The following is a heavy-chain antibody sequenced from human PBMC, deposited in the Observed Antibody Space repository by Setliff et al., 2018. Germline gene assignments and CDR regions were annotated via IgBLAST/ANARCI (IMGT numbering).Heavy chain of an antibody. CDR1: GFSFTTDW. CDR3: ARRVSVTGKEFDS. CDR2: MFPANSDT. J-gene: IGHJ4*02. V-gene: IGHV5-51*01. D-gene: IGHD6-19*01. Sequence: GASLKLSCKGSGFSFTTDWIAWVRQKPGKGLEWVGIMFPANSDTRYSPSFEGQVTMSADNSINTAYLQWNSLKASDTAIYYCARRVSVTGKEFDSWGQGTLVTVSS.